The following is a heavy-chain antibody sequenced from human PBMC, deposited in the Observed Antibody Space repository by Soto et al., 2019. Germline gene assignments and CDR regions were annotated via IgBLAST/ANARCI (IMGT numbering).Heavy chain of an antibody. CDR1: GFTFSGDW. CDR3: VRGPRGLYHHDY. Sequence: GGSLRLSCAASGFTFSGDWMHWVRQGAGKGLVWASRINMDGSSTNYADSVKGRFTISRDNAKNTLYLQMNSLRVDDTAVYYCVRGPRGLYHHDYWGQGALVTVSS. J-gene: IGHJ4*02. V-gene: IGHV3-74*01. D-gene: IGHD2-2*01. CDR2: INMDGSST.